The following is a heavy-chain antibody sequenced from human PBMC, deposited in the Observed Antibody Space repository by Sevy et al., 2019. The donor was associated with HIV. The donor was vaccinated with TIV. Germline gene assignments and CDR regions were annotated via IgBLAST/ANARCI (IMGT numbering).Heavy chain of an antibody. CDR1: GFTFSNYD. D-gene: IGHD5-12*01. CDR2: ISSSSSNI. Sequence: GGSLRLSCAASGFTFSNYDMNWVRQAPGKGVEWVSYISSSSSNIYYADSVKGRFTISRDNAKNSLYVQMNSLRAEDTAVYYSAREGGYTDQGMDVWGQGTTVTVSS. CDR3: AREGGYTDQGMDV. V-gene: IGHV3-48*01. J-gene: IGHJ6*02.